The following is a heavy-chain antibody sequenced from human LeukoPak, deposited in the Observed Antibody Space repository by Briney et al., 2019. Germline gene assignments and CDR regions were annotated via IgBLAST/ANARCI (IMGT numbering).Heavy chain of an antibody. CDR3: TIGYNGYDYAFGH. CDR2: INTGNGNT. CDR1: GYTFTGYY. Sequence: ASVKVSCKASGYTFTGYYMHWVRQAPGQRLEWMGWINTGNGNTKYSQKFQGRVTMTKDTSATTAYMELSSLRSEDTAMYYCTIGYNGYDYAFGHWGQGTLVTVSS. V-gene: IGHV1-3*04. J-gene: IGHJ4*02. D-gene: IGHD5-12*01.